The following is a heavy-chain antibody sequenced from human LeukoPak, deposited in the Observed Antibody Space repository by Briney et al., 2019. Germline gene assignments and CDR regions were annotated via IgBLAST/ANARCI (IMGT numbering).Heavy chain of an antibody. Sequence: ASVKVSCKASGYTFTSYDINCVRQAPGQGLEWMGWMNPNSGNTGYAQKFQGGVTMTRNTSISSAYMKLSSLRSEATAVYYCARADSSSWSILDYWGQGTLVTVSS. CDR2: MNPNSGNT. V-gene: IGHV1-8*01. CDR3: ARADSSSWSILDY. D-gene: IGHD6-13*01. CDR1: GYTFTSYD. J-gene: IGHJ4*02.